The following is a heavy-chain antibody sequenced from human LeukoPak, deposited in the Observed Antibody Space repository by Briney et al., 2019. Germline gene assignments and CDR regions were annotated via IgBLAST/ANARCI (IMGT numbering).Heavy chain of an antibody. Sequence: ASVKVSCKASGYTFVTYSIGWVRQAPGQGLEWMGWISAYTGDTNYTQNLQGRVTMTTDTSTSTAYMELRSLRSDDTAVYYCARSRFSYYYSMDVWGKGTTVTVSS. CDR2: ISAYTGDT. CDR1: GYTFVTYS. V-gene: IGHV1-18*01. J-gene: IGHJ6*03. CDR3: ARSRFSYYYSMDV. D-gene: IGHD3-3*01.